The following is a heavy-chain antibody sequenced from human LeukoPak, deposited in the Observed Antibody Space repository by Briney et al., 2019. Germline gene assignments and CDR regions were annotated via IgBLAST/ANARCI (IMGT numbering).Heavy chain of an antibody. Sequence: SETLSLTCTVSGGSISSYYWSWIRQPPGKGLEWIGYIYYSGSTNYNPSLKSRVTISVDTSKNQFSLKLSSVTAADTAVYYCARTGTAAKMSWWFDPWGQGTLVTVSS. CDR2: IYYSGST. V-gene: IGHV4-59*08. CDR3: ARTGTAAKMSWWFDP. CDR1: GGSISSYY. J-gene: IGHJ5*02. D-gene: IGHD1-1*01.